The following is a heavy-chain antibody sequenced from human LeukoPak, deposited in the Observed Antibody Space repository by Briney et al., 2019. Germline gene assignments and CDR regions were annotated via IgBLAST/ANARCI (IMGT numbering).Heavy chain of an antibody. D-gene: IGHD6-13*01. V-gene: IGHV3-64D*08. CDR3: ARLAAAGHSDF. Sequence: PGGSLRLSCSASEFTFGTYAMLWVRQAPGEGLEYVSAISSNGRDTYYAASVRGRFSISRANSNNTLYLQMNSLRPEDTAMYYCARLAAAGHSDFWGQGALVAVSS. J-gene: IGHJ4*02. CDR2: ISSNGRDT. CDR1: EFTFGTYA.